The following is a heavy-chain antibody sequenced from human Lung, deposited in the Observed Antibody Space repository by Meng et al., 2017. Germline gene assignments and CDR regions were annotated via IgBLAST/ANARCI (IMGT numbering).Heavy chain of an antibody. CDR3: ARGPTTMAHDFDY. Sequence: QVQLQQWGAGLLEPSETLSLTCVVSGGSFSDYYWSWIRQPPGKGLEWIGEINHSGSTNYNPSLESRATISVDTSQNNLSLKLSSVTAADSAVYYCARGPTTMAHDFDYWGQGTLVTVPS. J-gene: IGHJ4*02. CDR1: GGSFSDYY. D-gene: IGHD4-11*01. CDR2: INHSGST. V-gene: IGHV4-34*01.